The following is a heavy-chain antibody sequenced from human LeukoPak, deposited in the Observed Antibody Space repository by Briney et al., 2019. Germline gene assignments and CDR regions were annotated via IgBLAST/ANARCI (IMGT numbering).Heavy chain of an antibody. CDR1: GFTFSGYG. CDR2: IRNDGSNK. CDR3: AKSDSGFSYGKD. D-gene: IGHD5-18*01. V-gene: IGHV3-30*02. J-gene: IGHJ4*02. Sequence: GGSLRLSCAASGFTFSGYGMHWVRQPPGKGLGWVTFIRNDGSNKYYADSVKGRFTISRDNSKNTLSLQMNSLRAEDSAVYYCAKSDSGFSYGKDWGQGTLVTVSS.